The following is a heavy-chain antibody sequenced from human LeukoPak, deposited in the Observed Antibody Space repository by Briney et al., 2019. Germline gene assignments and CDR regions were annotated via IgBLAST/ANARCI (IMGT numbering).Heavy chain of an antibody. CDR3: ARDNKASALPFDY. V-gene: IGHV1-18*01. D-gene: IGHD2/OR15-2a*01. CDR2: ISAYNGNT. J-gene: IGHJ4*02. CDR1: GYTFTSYG. Sequence: ASVRVSCKASGYTFTSYGISWVRQAPGQGLEWMGWISAYNGNTNYAQKFQGRVTMTRDTSTSTVYMELSSLRSEDTAVYYCARDNKASALPFDYWGQGTLVTVSS.